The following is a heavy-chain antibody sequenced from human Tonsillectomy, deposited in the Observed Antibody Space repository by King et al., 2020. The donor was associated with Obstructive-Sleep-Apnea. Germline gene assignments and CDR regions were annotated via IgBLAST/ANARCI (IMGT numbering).Heavy chain of an antibody. CDR1: EFTFSSYG. D-gene: IGHD3-3*01. Sequence: QLVQSGGGVVQPGRSLRLSCAASEFTFSSYGMHWVRLPPGKGLEWVAFIRYDGSNQFYADSVKGRFTISRDNSKNTLYLQMNRLRDEETAVYYCAKDIFRFLEWLTYGLDVWGLGTTVTVSS. V-gene: IGHV3-30*02. CDR2: IRYDGSNQ. CDR3: AKDIFRFLEWLTYGLDV. J-gene: IGHJ6*02.